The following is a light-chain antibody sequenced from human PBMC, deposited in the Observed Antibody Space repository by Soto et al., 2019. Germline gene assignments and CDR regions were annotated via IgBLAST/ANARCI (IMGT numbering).Light chain of an antibody. Sequence: DIHMTQSPSTLSASVGDRVTITCRASQSISLWVAWYQQKPGRAPNLLIYKTSSLETGVPSRFSGSGSGTEFTLTISRLQPDDFATYYCQQYKDYSWTFGQGTKVEVK. CDR3: QQYKDYSWT. CDR2: KTS. CDR1: QSISLW. V-gene: IGKV1-5*03. J-gene: IGKJ1*01.